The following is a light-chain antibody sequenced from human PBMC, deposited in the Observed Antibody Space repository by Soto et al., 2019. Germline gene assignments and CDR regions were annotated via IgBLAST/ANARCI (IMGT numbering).Light chain of an antibody. CDR3: QQSYSSPQT. CDR2: AAS. CDR1: QTISSY. Sequence: DIQMTQSPSSVSASVGDRVTITCRASQTISSYLNWYQQKPGKAPKLLIYAASSLLGGVPSRFSGSGSGTDFTLTISSLQPEDFAIYYCQQSYSSPQTFGQGTKVDI. V-gene: IGKV1-39*01. J-gene: IGKJ1*01.